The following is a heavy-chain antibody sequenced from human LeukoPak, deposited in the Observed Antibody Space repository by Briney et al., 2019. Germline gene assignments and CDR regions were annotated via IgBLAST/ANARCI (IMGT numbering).Heavy chain of an antibody. J-gene: IGHJ4*02. CDR2: ISGSSTNI. CDR1: GFTFSNYN. Sequence: GGSLRLSCTASGFTFSNYNMNWVRQAPGKGLEWVSYISGSSTNIYYTDSVKGRFTISRDNAKNSLYLQMNSLRAEDTAVYYCARDDTAVAGTELDYWGQGTLVTVSS. D-gene: IGHD6-19*01. V-gene: IGHV3-21*01. CDR3: ARDDTAVAGTELDY.